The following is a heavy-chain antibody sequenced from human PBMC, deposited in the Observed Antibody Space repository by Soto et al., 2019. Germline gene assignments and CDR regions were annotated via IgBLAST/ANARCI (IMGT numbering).Heavy chain of an antibody. CDR2: LFYGGST. V-gene: IGHV3-66*01. D-gene: IGHD1-26*01. Sequence: EVQLVESGGGLVQPGGSLRISCAASGFTVSSNYMTWVRQAPGKGLEWVSVLFYGGSTYYADSVKGRFTISRDDSKNMLYLQMDSLRAEDTAVYYWATTGMGVTFYYYYYGMDVWGQGTTVTVSS. CDR3: ATTGMGVTFYYYYYGMDV. J-gene: IGHJ6*02. CDR1: GFTVSSNY.